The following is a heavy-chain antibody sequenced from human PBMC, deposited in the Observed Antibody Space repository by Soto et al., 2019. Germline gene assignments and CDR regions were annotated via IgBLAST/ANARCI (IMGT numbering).Heavy chain of an antibody. J-gene: IGHJ3*01. CDR1: RFTFSNYP. D-gene: IGHD3-10*01. CDR3: ARQSGFPDVPSPLGAFDV. CDR2: ISYDGRDT. V-gene: IGHV3-30-3*01. Sequence: QVQLVESGGGVVQPGRSLRLSCAASRFTFSNYPMHWVRQAPGKGLEWLAAISYDGRDTYFAESVKGRFTLYRDNSENALYLLLNSLSPDDTAVYFCARQSGFPDVPSPLGAFDVWGQGTMVTVSS.